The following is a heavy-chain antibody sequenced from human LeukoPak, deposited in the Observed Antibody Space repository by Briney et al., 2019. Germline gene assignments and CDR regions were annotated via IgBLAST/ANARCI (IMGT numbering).Heavy chain of an antibody. CDR1: GGSISSHY. V-gene: IGHV4-59*11. J-gene: IGHJ5*02. Sequence: KPSETLSLTRTVSGGSISSHYWSWIRQPPGKGLEWIGYIFYSGNTNYNPSLKSRVTISVDTSKNQFSLKLSSVTAADTAVYYCSLDIAVRGSAWGQGTLVTVSS. CDR2: IFYSGNT. D-gene: IGHD5-12*01. CDR3: SLDIAVRGSA.